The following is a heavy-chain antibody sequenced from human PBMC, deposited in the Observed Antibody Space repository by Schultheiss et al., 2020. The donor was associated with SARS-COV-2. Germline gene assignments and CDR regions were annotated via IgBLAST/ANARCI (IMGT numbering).Heavy chain of an antibody. D-gene: IGHD2-15*01. CDR1: GYSFTSYW. V-gene: IGHV5-10-1*01. J-gene: IGHJ6*02. CDR3: ASCSGSCYYYGMDV. Sequence: GESLKISCKGSGYSFTSYWISWVRQMPGKGLEWIGRIDPSDSYTNYSPSFQGHVTISADKSINTAYLQWSSLKASDTAMYYCASCSGSCYYYGMDVWGLGTAVTVSS. CDR2: IDPSDSYT.